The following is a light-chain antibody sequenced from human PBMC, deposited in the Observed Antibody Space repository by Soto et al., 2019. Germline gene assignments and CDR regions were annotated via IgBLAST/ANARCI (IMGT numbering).Light chain of an antibody. CDR1: SSNIGAGYV. CDR3: QSYDSSLSGWV. Sequence: QSVLTQPPSVSGAPGQRVTISCTGSSSNIGAGYVVHWYQQLPGTAPKLLIYGNSNRPSGVPDRFSGSKSGTSASLAITGLQAEDEADYYCQSYDSSLSGWVFGGGTKPTVL. V-gene: IGLV1-40*01. J-gene: IGLJ3*02. CDR2: GNS.